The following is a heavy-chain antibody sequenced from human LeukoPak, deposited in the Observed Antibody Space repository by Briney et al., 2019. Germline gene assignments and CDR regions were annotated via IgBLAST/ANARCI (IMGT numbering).Heavy chain of an antibody. CDR1: GGSFSGYY. J-gene: IGHJ4*02. CDR2: INHSGST. CDR3: ARGRGYIAARLYFDY. V-gene: IGHV4-34*01. Sequence: SETLSLTCAVYGGSFSGYYWSWIRQLPGKGLEWIGEINHSGSTNYNPSLKSRVTISVDTSKNQFSLKLSSVTAADTAVYYCARGRGYIAARLYFDYWGQGTLVTVSS. D-gene: IGHD6-6*01.